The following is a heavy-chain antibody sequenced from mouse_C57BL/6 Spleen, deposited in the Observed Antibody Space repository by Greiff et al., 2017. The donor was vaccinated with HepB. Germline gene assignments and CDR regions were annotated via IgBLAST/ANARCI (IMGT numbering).Heavy chain of an antibody. Sequence: EVQGVESGGGLVKPGGSLKLSCAASGFTFSDYGMHWVRQAPEKGLEWVAYISSGSSTIYYADTVKGRFTISRDNAKNTLFLQMTSLRSEETAMYYCARGAIYYDYDGFAYWGQGTLVTVSA. V-gene: IGHV5-17*01. J-gene: IGHJ3*01. CDR2: ISSGSSTI. D-gene: IGHD2-4*01. CDR3: ARGAIYYDYDGFAY. CDR1: GFTFSDYG.